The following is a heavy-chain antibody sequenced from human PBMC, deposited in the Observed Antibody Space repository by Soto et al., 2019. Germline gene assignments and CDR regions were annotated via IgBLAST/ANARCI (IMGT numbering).Heavy chain of an antibody. CDR3: ATDGPRIAVAGTYPDH. D-gene: IGHD6-19*01. V-gene: IGHV3-33*01. Sequence: RLSCASARFTFSTYGMHWVRQAPCKGLEWLAIIWYDGTNKFYADSVKGRFTVSRDNYKNTLYLQMNGLRAEDTAVYYCATDGPRIAVAGTYPDHWGQGTLVTVSS. J-gene: IGHJ4*02. CDR2: IWYDGTNK. CDR1: RFTFSTYG.